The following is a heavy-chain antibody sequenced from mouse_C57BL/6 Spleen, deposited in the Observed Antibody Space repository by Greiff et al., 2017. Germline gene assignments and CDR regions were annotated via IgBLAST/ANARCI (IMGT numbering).Heavy chain of an antibody. V-gene: IGHV1-55*01. CDR3: ARADGNWYFDV. J-gene: IGHJ1*03. D-gene: IGHD2-3*01. CDR2: IYPGSGST. Sequence: QVQLQQPGAELVKPGASVKMSCKASGYTFTSYWITWVKQRPGQGLEWLGDIYPGSGSTNYNEKFKSKATLTVDTSSSTAYMPLSSLTSEGSAVYDCARADGNWYFDVWGTGTTVTVSS. CDR1: GYTFTSYW.